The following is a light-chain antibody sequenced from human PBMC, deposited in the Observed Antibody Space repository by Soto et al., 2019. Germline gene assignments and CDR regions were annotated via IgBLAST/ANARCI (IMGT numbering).Light chain of an antibody. Sequence: QSVLTQPPSASGTPGQRVTISCSGGSSNIGGDYVYWYQQLPGAAPKLLMYSHNIRPAGVPDRFSASTSGTSASLAISGLRPEDEGDYHCAAWDDSVRGVVFGGGTKLTVL. CDR1: SSNIGGDY. CDR3: AAWDDSVRGVV. CDR2: SHN. J-gene: IGLJ2*01. V-gene: IGLV1-47*02.